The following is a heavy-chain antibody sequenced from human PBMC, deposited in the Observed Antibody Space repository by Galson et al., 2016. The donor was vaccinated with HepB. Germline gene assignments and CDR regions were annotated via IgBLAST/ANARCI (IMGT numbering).Heavy chain of an antibody. D-gene: IGHD4-23*01. V-gene: IGHV4-31*03. CDR2: ISYTGLT. CDR1: GGAINSAYH. Sequence: TLSLTCSVSGGAINSAYHWSWIRQHPGKGLEWIGYISYTGLTNYKSSLKSRITMSIDTSKNQFSLRLSSVTAADTAVYYCARDMTAVVTPGYFDHWGQGTLVTVSS. J-gene: IGHJ4*02. CDR3: ARDMTAVVTPGYFDH.